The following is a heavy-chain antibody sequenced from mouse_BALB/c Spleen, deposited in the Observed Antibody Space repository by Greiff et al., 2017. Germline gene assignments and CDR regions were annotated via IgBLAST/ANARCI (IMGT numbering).Heavy chain of an antibody. CDR2: IDPANGNT. Sequence: EVQLQQSGAELVKPGASVKLSCTASGFNIKDTYMHWVKQRPEQGLEWIGRIDPANGNTKYDPKFQGKATITADTSSNTAYLQLSSLTSEDTAVYYCAHYYGSSVWFAYWGQGTLVTVSA. D-gene: IGHD1-1*01. CDR1: GFNIKDTY. V-gene: IGHV14-3*02. J-gene: IGHJ3*01. CDR3: AHYYGSSVWFAY.